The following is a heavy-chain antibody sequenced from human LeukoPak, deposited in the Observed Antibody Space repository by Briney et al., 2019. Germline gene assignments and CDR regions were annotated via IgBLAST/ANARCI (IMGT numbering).Heavy chain of an antibody. CDR2: INPNSGGT. CDR1: GYTFIGYD. D-gene: IGHD3-3*01. Sequence: ASVKVSCKASGYTFIGYDMHWVRQAPGQGLEWMGWINPNSGGTNYAQKFQGRVTMTRDTSISTAYMELSRLRSDDTAVYYCARVFTMYAFDIWGQGTMVTVSS. CDR3: ARVFTMYAFDI. V-gene: IGHV1-2*02. J-gene: IGHJ3*02.